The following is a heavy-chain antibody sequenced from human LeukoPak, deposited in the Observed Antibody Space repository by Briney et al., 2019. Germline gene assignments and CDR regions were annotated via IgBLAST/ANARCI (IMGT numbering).Heavy chain of an antibody. V-gene: IGHV3-30*18. Sequence: GGSLRLSCAASGFTFSSYGMHWVRQAPGKGLWWVAVISYDGSNKYYADSVKGRFTISRDNSKNTLYLQMNSLRAEDTAVYYCAKAAPYSSGWAEDYFDYWGQGTLVTVSS. D-gene: IGHD6-19*01. CDR3: AKAAPYSSGWAEDYFDY. CDR2: ISYDGSNK. J-gene: IGHJ4*02. CDR1: GFTFSSYG.